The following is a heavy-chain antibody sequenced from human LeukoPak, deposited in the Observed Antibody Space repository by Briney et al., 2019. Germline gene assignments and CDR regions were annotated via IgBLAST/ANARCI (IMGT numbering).Heavy chain of an antibody. CDR1: GGSISSYY. CDR2: IYYSGGT. V-gene: IGHV4-59*08. D-gene: IGHD5-18*01. Sequence: PSETLSLTCTVSGGSISSYYWSWIRQPPGKGLDWLGYIYYSGGTNYNPSLKSRVTISVDTSKNQFSLKLSSVTAADTAVYYCAGLQLAGAFDIWGQGTMVTVSS. CDR3: AGLQLAGAFDI. J-gene: IGHJ3*02.